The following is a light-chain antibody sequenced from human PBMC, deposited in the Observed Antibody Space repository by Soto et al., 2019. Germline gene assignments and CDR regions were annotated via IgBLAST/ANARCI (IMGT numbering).Light chain of an antibody. CDR1: SSDVGGYNY. CDR2: DVS. Sequence: QSALTQPASVSGSPGQSITISCTGTSSDVGGYNYVSWYQQHPGKAPKLMIYDVSNRPSGVSNRFSGSKSGNTASLTISGLQAEYEADYYCSSYTSSSVVFGGGTKLTV. V-gene: IGLV2-14*01. J-gene: IGLJ2*01. CDR3: SSYTSSSVV.